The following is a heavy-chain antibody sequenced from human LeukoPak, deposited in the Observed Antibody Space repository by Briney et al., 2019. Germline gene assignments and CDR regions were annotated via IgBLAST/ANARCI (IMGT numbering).Heavy chain of an antibody. CDR2: IYTSGST. Sequence: PSETLSLTCTVSGGSISSYYWSWIRQPAGKGLEWIGRIYTSGSTNYNPSLKSRATMSVDTSKNQFSLKLSSVTAADTAVYYCARGPRPQWLVRGFDRPYYFDYWGQGTLVTVSS. CDR1: GGSISSYY. J-gene: IGHJ4*02. V-gene: IGHV4-4*07. CDR3: ARGPRPQWLVRGFDRPYYFDY. D-gene: IGHD6-19*01.